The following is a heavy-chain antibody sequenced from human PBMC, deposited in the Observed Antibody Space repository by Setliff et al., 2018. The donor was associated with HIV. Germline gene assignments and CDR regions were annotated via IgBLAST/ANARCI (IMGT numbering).Heavy chain of an antibody. J-gene: IGHJ3*02. CDR1: GIIFSTNA. CDR2: IAHDGNTQ. D-gene: IGHD2-2*01. Sequence: PGGSLRLSCAASGIIFSTNAMHWVRQVPGKGLEWVAVIAHDGNTQYYADSVKGRLTVSRDNSKDTLYLQMNSLRVEDTSIYFCARGHRTSDGLDMWGQGTMVTVSS. V-gene: IGHV3-30*03. CDR3: ARGHRTSDGLDM.